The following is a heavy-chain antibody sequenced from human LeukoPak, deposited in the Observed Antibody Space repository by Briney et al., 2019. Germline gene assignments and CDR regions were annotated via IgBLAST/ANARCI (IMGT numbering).Heavy chain of an antibody. CDR3: AKDRGRYYDSSGYYWGYYFDS. CDR1: GLTFSIYV. D-gene: IGHD3-22*01. J-gene: IGHJ4*02. Sequence: GGSLRLSCAASGLTFSIYVVNWVRQAPGKGLEWVSAISGSGGSTFYADSVKGRFTISRDNSKNTLYLQMSSLRAEDTAVYYCAKDRGRYYDSSGYYWGYYFDSWGQGILVTVST. CDR2: ISGSGGST. V-gene: IGHV3-23*01.